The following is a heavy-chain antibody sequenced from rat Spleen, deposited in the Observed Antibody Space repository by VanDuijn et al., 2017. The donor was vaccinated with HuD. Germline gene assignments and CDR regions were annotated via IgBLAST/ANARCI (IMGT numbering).Heavy chain of an antibody. V-gene: IGHV5-31*01. Sequence: EVQLVESGGGLVQSGRSQKLSCAASGFTFNNYWMTWIRQAPGKGLEWVASITNTGGSNYYRYSVKGRFTISRDNAKSTLNLQMDSLRSDDTATYYCARGSYGGYYFDYWGQGVMVTVSS. CDR2: ITNTGGSN. CDR3: ARGSYGGYYFDY. CDR1: GFTFNNYW. D-gene: IGHD1-11*01. J-gene: IGHJ2*01.